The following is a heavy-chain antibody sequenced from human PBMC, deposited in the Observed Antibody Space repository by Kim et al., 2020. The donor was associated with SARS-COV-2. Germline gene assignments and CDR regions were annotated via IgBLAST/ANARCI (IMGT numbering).Heavy chain of an antibody. CDR1: GYSFTNYW. CDR3: GRSLPEGATLGFHDY. V-gene: IGHV5-51*01. CDR2: IYPGDSDT. Sequence: GESLKISCKGSGYSFTNYWIGWVRQMPGKGLEWMGIIYPGDSDTRYSPSFQGQVTISADKSISTAYLQWSSLKASDTAIYYCGRSLPEGATLGFHDYWGQGTLVTVSS. J-gene: IGHJ4*02. D-gene: IGHD1-26*01.